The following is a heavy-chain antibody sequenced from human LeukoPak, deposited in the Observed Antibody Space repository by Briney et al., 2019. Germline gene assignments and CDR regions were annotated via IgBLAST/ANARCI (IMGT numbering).Heavy chain of an antibody. J-gene: IGHJ4*02. Sequence: GGSLRLSCTASGLTFSTHSMHWVRQAPGKGPVWVSRINSDGSSTRYADSVTGRFTISRDNAKNTVYLQMNSLRAEDTAVYYCAKVLGGLWPGIDYWGQGTVVTVSS. CDR1: GLTFSTHS. CDR2: INSDGSST. V-gene: IGHV3-74*01. CDR3: AKVLGGLWPGIDY. D-gene: IGHD2-15*01.